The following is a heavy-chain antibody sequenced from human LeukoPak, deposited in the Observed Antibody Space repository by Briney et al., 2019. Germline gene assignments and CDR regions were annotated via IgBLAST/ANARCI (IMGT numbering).Heavy chain of an antibody. CDR1: GYTFTSYG. CDR2: ISANNGNT. CDR3: ARELRITMVRGGYSAFDI. V-gene: IGHV1-18*01. Sequence: GASVKVSCKASGYTFTSYGISWVRQAPGQGLEWMGWISANNGNTNYAQKLQGRVTMTIDTSTSTAYMEVRSLRSDDTAVYYCARELRITMVRGGYSAFDIWGQGTMVTVSS. D-gene: IGHD3-10*01. J-gene: IGHJ3*02.